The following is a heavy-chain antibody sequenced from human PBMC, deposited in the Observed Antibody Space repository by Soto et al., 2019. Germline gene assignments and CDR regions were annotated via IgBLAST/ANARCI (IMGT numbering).Heavy chain of an antibody. CDR1: GFTFSRYA. J-gene: IGHJ4*02. CDR3: AKGPNPRYCSSTSCYTPD. V-gene: IGHV3-23*01. Sequence: PGGSLRLSCAASGFTFSRYAMSWVRQAPGKGLEWVSAISGSGGSTYYADSVKGRFTISRDNSKNTLYLQMNSLRAEDTAVYYCAKGPNPRYCSSTSCYTPDWGQGTLVTVSS. D-gene: IGHD2-2*02. CDR2: ISGSGGST.